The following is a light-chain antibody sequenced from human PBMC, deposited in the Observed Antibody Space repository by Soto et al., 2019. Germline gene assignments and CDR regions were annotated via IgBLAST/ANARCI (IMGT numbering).Light chain of an antibody. V-gene: IGKV1-12*01. J-gene: IGKJ1*01. Sequence: DIQMTQSPSSVSASVGDRVTITCRASQGISSWLAWYRQAPGKAPKLLIYSASSLQTGVASRFSGSGSGTDFTLAISSLQPEDFAAYYCLQANSFPRTFGQGTRVEIK. CDR1: QGISSW. CDR2: SAS. CDR3: LQANSFPRT.